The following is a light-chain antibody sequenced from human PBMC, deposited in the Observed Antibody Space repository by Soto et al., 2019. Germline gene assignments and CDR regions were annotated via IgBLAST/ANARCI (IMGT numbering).Light chain of an antibody. CDR1: QSVSSN. J-gene: IGKJ1*01. Sequence: EIVMTQSPATLSVSPGERATLSCRASQSVSSNLAWYQQKPGQAPRLLIYGASTRATGIPARFSGSGSGTEFTLTISSLQSEDFAVYYRQQYNNWPGTFGQGTKVAIK. V-gene: IGKV3-15*01. CDR3: QQYNNWPGT. CDR2: GAS.